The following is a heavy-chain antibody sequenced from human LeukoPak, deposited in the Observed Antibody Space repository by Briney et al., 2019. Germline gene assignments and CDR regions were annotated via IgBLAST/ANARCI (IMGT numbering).Heavy chain of an antibody. J-gene: IGHJ5*02. CDR2: IIPILGIA. Sequence: ASVKLSCKATGGTFSSYAISWVRQAPGQGLEWMGRIIPILGIANYAQKFQGRVTITADKSTSTAYMELSSLRSEDTAVYYCARVGIAAAGTVLWFDPWGQGTLVTVSS. D-gene: IGHD6-13*01. CDR3: ARVGIAAAGTVLWFDP. V-gene: IGHV1-69*04. CDR1: GGTFSSYA.